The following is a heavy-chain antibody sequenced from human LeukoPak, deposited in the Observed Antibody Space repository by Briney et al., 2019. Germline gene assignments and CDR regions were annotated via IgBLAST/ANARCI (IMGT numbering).Heavy chain of an antibody. J-gene: IGHJ4*02. CDR3: AKDRLLWFGDLQNVIDY. Sequence: QTGGSLRLSCAASGFTFSSYAMSWVRQAPGKGLEWVSAISGSGGSTYYADSVKGRFTISRDNSKNTLYLQMNSLRAEDTAVYYCAKDRLLWFGDLQNVIDYWGQGTLVTVSS. CDR2: ISGSGGST. V-gene: IGHV3-23*01. D-gene: IGHD3-10*01. CDR1: GFTFSSYA.